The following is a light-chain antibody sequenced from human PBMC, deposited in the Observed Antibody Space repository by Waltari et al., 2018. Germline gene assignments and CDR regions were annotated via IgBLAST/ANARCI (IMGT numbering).Light chain of an antibody. CDR1: QSISSK. CDR3: QQYSEWPYT. CDR2: GAS. V-gene: IGKV3-15*01. J-gene: IGKJ2*01. Sequence: EIVMTQSPATLSVSPGERDNLSCRASQSISSKLAWYQHKPGQPPRLLVYGASTRATGFPARFSGSGSGTEFTLTISSLQSEDFAVYYCQQYSEWPYTFGQGTKLEIK.